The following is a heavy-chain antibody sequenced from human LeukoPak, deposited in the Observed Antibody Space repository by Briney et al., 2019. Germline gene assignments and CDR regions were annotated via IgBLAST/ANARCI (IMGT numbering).Heavy chain of an antibody. J-gene: IGHJ4*02. Sequence: WGSLRLPCAASGFTFSSSEMNWVRQAPGKGLEWVSYISSSGGTISYADSVKGRFTISRDNAKNSLYLQMNSLRAEDTAIYYCARSGQHLFDFWGQGTLVTVSS. D-gene: IGHD6-13*01. CDR2: ISSSGGTI. CDR3: ARSGQHLFDF. V-gene: IGHV3-48*03. CDR1: GFTFSSSE.